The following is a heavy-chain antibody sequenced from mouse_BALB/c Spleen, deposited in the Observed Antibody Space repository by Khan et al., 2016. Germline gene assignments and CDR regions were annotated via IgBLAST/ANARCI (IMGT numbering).Heavy chain of an antibody. CDR1: GFAFSSYW. CDR3: ARGTPFAN. D-gene: IGHD2-14*01. J-gene: IGHJ3*01. Sequence: QVQLKQSGAELVRPGSSVKISCKASGFAFSSYWMNWVKQRPGQGLEWIGQIYPGDGDSNYTGKFNGKATLTADKSSSTAYMQRSSLTSVDSAVDCCARGTPFANWGQGTLVTVSA. V-gene: IGHV1-80*01. CDR2: IYPGDGDS.